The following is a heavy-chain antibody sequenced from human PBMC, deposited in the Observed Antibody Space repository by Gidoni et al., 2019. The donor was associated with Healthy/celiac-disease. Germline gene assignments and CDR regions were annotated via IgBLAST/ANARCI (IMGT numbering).Heavy chain of an antibody. D-gene: IGHD3-22*01. CDR1: GGSISSSSYY. J-gene: IGHJ2*01. Sequence: QLQLQESGPGLVKPSETLSLTCTVSGGSISSSSYYWGWIRQPPGKGLEWIGSIYYSGSTYYNPSLKSRVTISVDTSKNQFSLKLSSVTAADTAVYYCARRDSSGYLNWYFDLWGRGTLVTVSS. CDR2: IYYSGST. CDR3: ARRDSSGYLNWYFDL. V-gene: IGHV4-39*01.